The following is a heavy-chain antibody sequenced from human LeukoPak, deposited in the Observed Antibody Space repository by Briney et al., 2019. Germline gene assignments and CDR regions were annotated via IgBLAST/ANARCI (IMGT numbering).Heavy chain of an antibody. V-gene: IGHV3-74*01. D-gene: IGHD2-2*01. CDR2: INNEGSST. CDR1: GFTFSSYW. CDR3: AREAVVPATHFDI. J-gene: IGHJ3*02. Sequence: GGSLRLSCAASGFTFSSYWMHWVRQAPGKGLVWVSRINNEGSSTTYADSLKGRFTISRDNAKNTLYLQMNSLRAEDTAVYYCAREAVVPATHFDIWGQGTMVTVSS.